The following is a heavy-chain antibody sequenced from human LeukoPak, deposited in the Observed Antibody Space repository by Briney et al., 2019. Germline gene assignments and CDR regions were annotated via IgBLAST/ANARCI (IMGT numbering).Heavy chain of an antibody. CDR1: GGSISSYY. CDR2: IYSGGST. CDR3: ARENTGSYREFDY. D-gene: IGHD1-26*01. J-gene: IGHJ4*02. Sequence: SETLSLTCTVSGGSISSYYWSWIRQPAGKGLEWIGRIYSGGSTNYNPSLKGRVTMSVDSSNNQFSLKLSSVTAADTAVFYCARENTGSYREFDYWGQGTLVTVS. V-gene: IGHV4-4*07.